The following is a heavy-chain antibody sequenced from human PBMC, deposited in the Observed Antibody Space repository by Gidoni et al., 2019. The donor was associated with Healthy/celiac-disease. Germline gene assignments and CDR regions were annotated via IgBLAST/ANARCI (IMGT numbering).Heavy chain of an antibody. CDR3: ASYCSGGSCYPKSPLDY. CDR1: GGTFSSYS. CDR2: IIPIFGTA. Sequence: QVQLVQSGAEVKKPGSSVKVSCTASGGTFSSYSISWVRQAPGQGLEWMGGIIPIFGTANYAQKFQGRVTITADESTSTAYMELSSLRSEDTAVYYCASYCSGGSCYPKSPLDYWGQGTLVTVSS. J-gene: IGHJ4*02. V-gene: IGHV1-69*01. D-gene: IGHD2-15*01.